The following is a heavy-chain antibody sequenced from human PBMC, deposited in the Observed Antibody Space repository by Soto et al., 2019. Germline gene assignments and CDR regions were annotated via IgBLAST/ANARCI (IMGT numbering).Heavy chain of an antibody. CDR3: ARLSPTSYYGMDV. J-gene: IGHJ6*02. CDR2: IYQSGTT. Sequence: QLQLQESGSGRVRPSQTLSLTCAVSGDSISRGDYSWNWIRQPPGKGLEWIGNIYQSGTTSYNPSXXXRXXIALDRSENQFSLRLTSVTAADSAVYYCARLSPTSYYGMDVWGQGTTVTVSS. D-gene: IGHD1-1*01. CDR1: GDSISRGDYS. V-gene: IGHV4-30-2*01.